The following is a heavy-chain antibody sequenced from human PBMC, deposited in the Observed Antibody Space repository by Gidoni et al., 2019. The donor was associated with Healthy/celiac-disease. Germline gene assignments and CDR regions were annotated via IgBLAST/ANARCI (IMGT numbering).Heavy chain of an antibody. D-gene: IGHD3-3*01. V-gene: IGHV1-46*01. J-gene: IGHJ6*02. CDR3: AILRDLYYDLYV. CDR1: GYTFTSYY. CDR2: INPSGGST. Sequence: QVQLVQSGPWVKKPGSSLRFSCKEPGYTFTSYYMHWVRQAPGQGLEWMGIINPSGGSTSYAQKFQGRVTMTRDTSTSTVYMELSSLRSEDTAVYYCAILRDLYYDLYVWGQGTTVTVSS.